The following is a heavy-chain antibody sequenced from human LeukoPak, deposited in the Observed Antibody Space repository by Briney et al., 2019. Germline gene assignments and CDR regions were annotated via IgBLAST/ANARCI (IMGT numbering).Heavy chain of an antibody. Sequence: SETLSLTCAVYGGSFSGYYWSWIRQPPGKGLEWIGEINHSGSTNYNPSLKSRVTISVDTSKNQFSLKLSSVTAADTAVYYCARSFSGSYSFRYFDYWGQGTLVTVSS. V-gene: IGHV4-34*01. CDR3: ARSFSGSYSFRYFDY. CDR1: GGSFSGYY. D-gene: IGHD1-26*01. J-gene: IGHJ4*02. CDR2: INHSGST.